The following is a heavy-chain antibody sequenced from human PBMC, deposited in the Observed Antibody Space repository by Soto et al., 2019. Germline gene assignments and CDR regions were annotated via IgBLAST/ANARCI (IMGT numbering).Heavy chain of an antibody. V-gene: IGHV1-18*01. D-gene: IGHD5-12*01. CDR2: ISPINGNT. J-gene: IGHJ6*02. Sequence: GASVKVSCKASGYTFTSYGISWVRQAPGQGLEWMGGISPINGNTNYAQKLQGRVTITADESTSTAYMELSSLRSEDTAVYYCARTFGGIVATSSNLFYGMDVWGQGTTVTVSS. CDR1: GYTFTSYG. CDR3: ARTFGGIVATSSNLFYGMDV.